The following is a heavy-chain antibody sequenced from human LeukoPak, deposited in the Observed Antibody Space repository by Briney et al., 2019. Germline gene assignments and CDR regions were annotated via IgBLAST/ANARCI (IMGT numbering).Heavy chain of an antibody. CDR3: ARARVQLWSRGYYYMDV. J-gene: IGHJ6*03. CDR1: GFTFSSYS. CDR2: ISSSSSTI. Sequence: PGGSLRLSCAASGFTFSSYSMNWVRQAPGKGLEWVSYISSSSSTIYYADSVKGRFTISRDNAKNSLYLQMNSLRAEDTAVYYCARARVQLWSRGYYYMDVWGKGTTVTVSS. V-gene: IGHV3-48*01. D-gene: IGHD5-18*01.